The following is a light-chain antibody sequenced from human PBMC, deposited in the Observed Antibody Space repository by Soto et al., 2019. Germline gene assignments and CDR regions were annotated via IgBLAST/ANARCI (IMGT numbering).Light chain of an antibody. J-gene: IGKJ1*01. V-gene: IGKV3-15*01. Sequence: EIVMTQSPATLSVSPGERATLSCRASQSVSSNLAWYQQKPGQAPRLLIYGASTRATGIPARFSGSRSGTVFTLTITNLQFEDFGGYYCQHFNNWPPWTFGKGAKVEIK. CDR3: QHFNNWPPWT. CDR1: QSVSSN. CDR2: GAS.